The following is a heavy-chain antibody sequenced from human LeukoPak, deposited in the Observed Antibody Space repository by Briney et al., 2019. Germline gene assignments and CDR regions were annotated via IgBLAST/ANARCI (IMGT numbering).Heavy chain of an antibody. CDR2: INPNSGGT. CDR1: GYTFTGYY. CDR3: ARDFSSSWSTYYFDY. J-gene: IGHJ4*02. Sequence: GASVKVSCKASGYTFTGYYMHWVRQAPGQGLEWMGWINPNSGGTNYAQKFRGRVTMTRDTSISTAYMELSRLRSDDTAVYYCARDFSSSWSTYYFDYWGQGTLVTVSS. V-gene: IGHV1-2*02. D-gene: IGHD6-13*01.